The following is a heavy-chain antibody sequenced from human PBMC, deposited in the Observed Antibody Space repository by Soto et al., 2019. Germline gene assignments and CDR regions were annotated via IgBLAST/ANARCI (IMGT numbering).Heavy chain of an antibody. CDR1: GGSFSSFY. Sequence: PSETLSLTCTVSGGSFSSFYWSWIRQPPGKGLEWIGYAYYSGTINNNPSLKGRVSISVDTSKNQFSLKLISVTAADTAVYYCATYDSGGKFDFWGQGTLVTVSS. D-gene: IGHD3-22*01. V-gene: IGHV4-59*01. CDR2: AYYSGTI. J-gene: IGHJ4*02. CDR3: ATYDSGGKFDF.